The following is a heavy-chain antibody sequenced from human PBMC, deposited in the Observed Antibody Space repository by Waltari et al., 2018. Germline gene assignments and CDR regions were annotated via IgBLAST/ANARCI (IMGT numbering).Heavy chain of an antibody. CDR1: GFTFDDYA. V-gene: IGHV3-9*01. CDR3: AKDMRELLFAFDI. CDR2: ISWNSGSI. Sequence: EVQLVESGGGLVQPGGSLRLSCAASGFTFDDYAMHWVRQAPGEGLEWVSGISWNSGSIGDADSVKGRFTISRDNAKNSLYLQMNSLRAEDTALYYCAKDMRELLFAFDIWGQGTMVTVSS. D-gene: IGHD1-26*01. J-gene: IGHJ3*02.